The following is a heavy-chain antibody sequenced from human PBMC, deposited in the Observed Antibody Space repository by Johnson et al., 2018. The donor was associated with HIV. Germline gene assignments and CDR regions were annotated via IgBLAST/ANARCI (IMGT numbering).Heavy chain of an antibody. Sequence: VQLVESGGGLVQPGGSLRLSCAVSGFIFSNAWMSWVRQAPGKGLEWVGRIKSKTDGGTTEYAEPVKGRFTISRDDSKNTLYLQMNSLTTEDTAVYYCTTYATMITMYVEIKGGAFDIWGQGTMVTVSS. CDR1: GFIFSNAW. CDR3: TTYATMITMYVEIKGGAFDI. V-gene: IGHV3-15*01. CDR2: IKSKTDGGTT. D-gene: IGHD3-16*01. J-gene: IGHJ3*02.